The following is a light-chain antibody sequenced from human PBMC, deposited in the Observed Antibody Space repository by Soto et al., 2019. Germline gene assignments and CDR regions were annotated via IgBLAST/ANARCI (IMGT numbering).Light chain of an antibody. J-gene: IGLJ2*01. CDR1: SSDVGAYNY. V-gene: IGLV2-14*03. CDR2: DVS. CDR3: SSYTTSSTVV. Sequence: QSALTQPASVSGSPGQSITISCTGTSSDVGAYNYVSWYQQHPGKAPKLMIYDVSDRPSGISNRFSGSKSGNAASLTISGLQTEDEADYDCSSYTTSSTVVFGGGTKLTVL.